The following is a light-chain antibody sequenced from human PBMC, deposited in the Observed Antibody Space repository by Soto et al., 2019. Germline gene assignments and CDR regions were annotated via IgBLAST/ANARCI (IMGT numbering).Light chain of an antibody. J-gene: IGLJ2*01. V-gene: IGLV2-14*03. CDR2: DVN. CDR1: SSDVGGYNY. CDR3: SSYSGSSTLVV. Sequence: QSALTQPASVSGSPGQSIAISCTGTSSDVGGYNYVSWYQQHSGKAPKLMISDVNYRPSGVSNRFSGSKSGNTASLTISGLQAEDEADYYCSSYSGSSTLVVFGGGTKLTVL.